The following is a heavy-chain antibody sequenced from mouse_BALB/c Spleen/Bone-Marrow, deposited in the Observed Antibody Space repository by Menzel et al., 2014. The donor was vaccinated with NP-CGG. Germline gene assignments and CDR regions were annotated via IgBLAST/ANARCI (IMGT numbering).Heavy chain of an antibody. CDR2: ISYSGST. Sequence: VQLQQSGPGLVKPSQSLSLTCTDTGYSITSDYAWNWIRQFPGNKLEWMGYISYSGSTSYNPSLKSRVSVTRDTSKNQFFLQLNSVTTEDTATYYCARDPRLRRLDYWGQGTTLTVSS. J-gene: IGHJ2*01. CDR3: ARDPRLRRLDY. CDR1: GYSITSDYA. V-gene: IGHV3-2*02. D-gene: IGHD2-2*01.